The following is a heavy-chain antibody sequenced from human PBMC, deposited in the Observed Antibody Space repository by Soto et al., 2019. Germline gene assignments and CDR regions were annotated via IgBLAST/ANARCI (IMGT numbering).Heavy chain of an antibody. V-gene: IGHV1-18*01. CDR3: AXXXXRRGTYYAFDN. Sequence: GPEVKKPGASVTVSCKTSGYTPTNYDIGWVRQAPGQGLEWMGWISAYNGNRNSAQKLQGRLTMTTDTSTKTAYMELRSLRXXXXXXXXXAXXXXRRGTYYAFDNWGQGTLVTVSS. J-gene: IGHJ4*02. CDR2: ISAYNGNR. CDR1: GYTPTNYD. D-gene: IGHD1-26*01.